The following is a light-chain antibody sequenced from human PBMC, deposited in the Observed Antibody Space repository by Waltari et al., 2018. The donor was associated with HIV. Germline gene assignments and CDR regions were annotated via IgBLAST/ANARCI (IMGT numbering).Light chain of an antibody. Sequence: QSVLTQPPSASGTPGQRVTISCSGSSSNLGSNYVYWYQQLPGPTPKLLIYRNNRRPSGVPDRFSGSKSGTSASLAISGLRSEDEADYYCAAWDASLSGNWVFGGGTKLTVL. V-gene: IGLV1-47*01. J-gene: IGLJ3*02. CDR1: SSNLGSNY. CDR2: RNN. CDR3: AAWDASLSGNWV.